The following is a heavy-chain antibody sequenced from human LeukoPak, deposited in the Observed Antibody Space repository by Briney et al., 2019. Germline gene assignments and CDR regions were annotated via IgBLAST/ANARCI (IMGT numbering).Heavy chain of an antibody. CDR3: ARAEVPPPGWAFDI. CDR1: GYTCTSYG. CDR2: ISAYNGTT. J-gene: IGHJ3*02. D-gene: IGHD3-9*01. Sequence: ASVKVCCKASGYTCTSYGISWVRQAPGQGLEGMGWISAYNGTTNYAQKLEGRVTMTTDTSTSTAYMELRSLRSDDTAVYYCARAEVPPPGWAFDIWGQGTMVTVSS. V-gene: IGHV1-18*01.